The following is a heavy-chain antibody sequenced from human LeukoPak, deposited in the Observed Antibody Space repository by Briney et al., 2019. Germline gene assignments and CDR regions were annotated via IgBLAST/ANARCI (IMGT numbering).Heavy chain of an antibody. CDR3: AADSSSWYPVDFDY. CDR2: ISWNSGSI. D-gene: IGHD6-13*01. V-gene: IGHV3-9*01. Sequence: GGSLRLSCAASGFPFHDYGMPWVRQVPGKGLEWVSGISWNSGSINYADSVKGRFTISRDNAKNSLYLQMNSLRAEDSALYYCAADSSSWYPVDFDYWGQGTLVTVSS. CDR1: GFPFHDYG. J-gene: IGHJ4*02.